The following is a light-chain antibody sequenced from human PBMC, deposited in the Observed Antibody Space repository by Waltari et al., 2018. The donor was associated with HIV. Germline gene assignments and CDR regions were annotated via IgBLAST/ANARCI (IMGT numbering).Light chain of an antibody. CDR1: QSVLYSSNNKNY. J-gene: IGKJ2*03. CDR2: WAS. Sequence: DIVMTQSPDSLPVSLGERATINCKSSQSVLYSSNNKNYLAWYQRKPGQPPKLLIYWASTRESGVPDRFSGSGSETDFTLTISSLQAEDVAVYYCQQYYSTPPYSFGQGTKLEIK. CDR3: QQYYSTPPYS. V-gene: IGKV4-1*01.